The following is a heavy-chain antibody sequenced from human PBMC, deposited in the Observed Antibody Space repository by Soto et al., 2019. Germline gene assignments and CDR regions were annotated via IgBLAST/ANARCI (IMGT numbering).Heavy chain of an antibody. CDR3: ARNRVDLFPTVTPEWELNWFDP. Sequence: ASVKVSCKASGYTFTSYYMHWVRQAPGQGLEWMGIINPSGGSTSYAQKFQGRVTMTRDTSTSTVYMELSSLRSEDTAVYYCARNRVDLFPTVTPEWELNWFDPWGQGTLVTVSS. CDR2: INPSGGST. D-gene: IGHD4-17*01. CDR1: GYTFTSYY. V-gene: IGHV1-46*03. J-gene: IGHJ5*02.